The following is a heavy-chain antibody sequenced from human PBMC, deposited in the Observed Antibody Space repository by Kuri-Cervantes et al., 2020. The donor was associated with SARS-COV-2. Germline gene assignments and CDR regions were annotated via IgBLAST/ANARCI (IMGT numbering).Heavy chain of an antibody. CDR2: IYYSGST. J-gene: IGHJ6*03. V-gene: IGHV4-39*01. D-gene: IGHD2-2*01. CDR1: GGSINSSSYY. Sequence: SETLSLTCTVSGGSINSSSYYWGWIRQPPGKGLEWIGSIYYSGSTYYNPSLKSRVTISVDTSKNQFSLKLSSVTAADTAVCYCATQGIVVVPAAIGHMDVWGKGTTVTVSS. CDR3: ATQGIVVVPAAIGHMDV.